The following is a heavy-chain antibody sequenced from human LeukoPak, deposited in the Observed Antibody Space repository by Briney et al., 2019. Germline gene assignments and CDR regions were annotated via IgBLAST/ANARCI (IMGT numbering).Heavy chain of an antibody. Sequence: SETLSLTCTVSGGSISSGGYYWSWLREHRGKGLEWFGYIYSSGSTYYNPSLKSRVTISVDTSKNQFSLKLSSVTAADTAVYYCARRREEYYYDSSGYLDYWGQGTLVTVSS. J-gene: IGHJ4*02. V-gene: IGHV4-31*03. CDR3: ARRREEYYYDSSGYLDY. CDR1: GGSISSGGYY. D-gene: IGHD3-22*01. CDR2: IYSSGST.